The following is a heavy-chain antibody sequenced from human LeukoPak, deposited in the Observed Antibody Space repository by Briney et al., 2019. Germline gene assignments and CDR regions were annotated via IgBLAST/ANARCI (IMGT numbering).Heavy chain of an antibody. D-gene: IGHD6-19*01. CDR3: ARDELPLAVAGPIYWYFDL. V-gene: IGHV1-2*02. Sequence: ASVKVSCKASGYTFTGYYMHWVRQAPGQGLEWMGWINPNSGGTNYAQKFQGRVTMTRDTSISTAYMGLSRLRSDDTAVYYCARDELPLAVAGPIYWYFDLWGRGTLVTVSS. CDR1: GYTFTGYY. CDR2: INPNSGGT. J-gene: IGHJ2*01.